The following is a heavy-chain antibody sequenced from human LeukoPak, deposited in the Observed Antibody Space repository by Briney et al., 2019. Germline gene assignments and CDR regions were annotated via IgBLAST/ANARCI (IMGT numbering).Heavy chain of an antibody. Sequence: ASVKVSCKASGYTFTDYHMHWVRQAPGQGHEWMGWINPNSGDTNYAQKFQGRVTMTRDTSITTVYMELSRLRSDDTALYYCARRGVNLEFDYWGQGALVTVSS. CDR1: GYTFTDYH. D-gene: IGHD4-23*01. J-gene: IGHJ4*02. V-gene: IGHV1-2*02. CDR3: ARRGVNLEFDY. CDR2: INPNSGDT.